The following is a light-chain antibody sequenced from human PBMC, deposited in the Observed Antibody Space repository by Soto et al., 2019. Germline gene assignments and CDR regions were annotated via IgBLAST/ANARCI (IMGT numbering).Light chain of an antibody. CDR1: QDISNY. CDR3: QKYNSAPLT. CDR2: AAS. J-gene: IGKJ4*01. V-gene: IGKV1-27*01. Sequence: TNQSLSSVSASIGDRVPITCRASQDISNYLAWYQQKPGKVPKLLIYAASTLQSGVPSRFSGSGSGTDFTLTISSLQPEDVATYYCQKYNSAPLTFGGGTMVDIK.